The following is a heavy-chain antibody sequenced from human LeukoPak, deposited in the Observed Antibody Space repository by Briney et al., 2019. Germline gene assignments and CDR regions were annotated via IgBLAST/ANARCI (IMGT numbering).Heavy chain of an antibody. V-gene: IGHV3-48*02. CDR1: GFMFSSYS. CDR2: ISSISRTT. D-gene: IGHD3-10*01. Sequence: PGVSLRLSCAGSGFMFSSYSMTWVRQAPGKGLEWIAYISSISRTTNYADSVRGRFTLSRDNGKSSLFLQMNSLRDEDTAIYYCAKGKYYSGWGQGTLVIVSS. CDR3: AKGKYYSG. J-gene: IGHJ1*01.